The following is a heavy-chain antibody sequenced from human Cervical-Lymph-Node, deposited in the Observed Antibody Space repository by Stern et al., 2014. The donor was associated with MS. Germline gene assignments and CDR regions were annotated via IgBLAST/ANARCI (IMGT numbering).Heavy chain of an antibody. CDR1: GYTFTDYY. Sequence: VQLVQSGAEVKNPGASVRVSCKASGYTFTDYYFHWVRQSSGQGLEWMGRINPHNGGTDYAQKLQGRVTITRDRSINTAYMHLSSLTSDDAAVYYCAREGSVTNALDIWGQGTMVSVSS. CDR3: AREGSVTNALDI. J-gene: IGHJ3*02. V-gene: IGHV1-2*06. D-gene: IGHD3-10*01. CDR2: INPHNGGT.